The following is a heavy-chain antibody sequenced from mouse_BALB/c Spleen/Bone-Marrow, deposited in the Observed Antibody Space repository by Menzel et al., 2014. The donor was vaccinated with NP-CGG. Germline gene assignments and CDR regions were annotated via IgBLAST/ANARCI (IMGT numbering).Heavy chain of an antibody. Sequence: EVQLQESGGGLVQPGGSLRLSCATSGFTFTDYYMSWVRQPPGKALEWLGFIRNKANGYTTEYSTSVKGRLTISRDNSQSILYLQMNTLRAEDSATYYCARGVVATDYWGQGTTLTVSS. CDR3: ARGVVATDY. V-gene: IGHV7-3*02. D-gene: IGHD1-1*01. CDR2: IRNKANGYTT. CDR1: GFTFTDYY. J-gene: IGHJ2*01.